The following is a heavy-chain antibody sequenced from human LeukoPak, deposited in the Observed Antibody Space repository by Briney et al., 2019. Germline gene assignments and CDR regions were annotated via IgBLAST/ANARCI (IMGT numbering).Heavy chain of an antibody. CDR2: IYYSGST. CDR3: ARTGELEDYYYYMDV. Sequence: PSETLSLTCTVSGGSISSSSYYWGWIRQPPGKGLEWIGSIYYSGSTYYNPSLKSRVTISVDTSKNQFSLKLSSVTAADTAVYYRARTGELEDYYYYMDVWGKGTTVTISS. CDR1: GGSISSSSYY. D-gene: IGHD1-26*01. V-gene: IGHV4-39*01. J-gene: IGHJ6*03.